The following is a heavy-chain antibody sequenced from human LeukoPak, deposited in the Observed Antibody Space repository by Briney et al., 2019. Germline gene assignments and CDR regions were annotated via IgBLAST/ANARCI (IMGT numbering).Heavy chain of an antibody. V-gene: IGHV3-23*01. J-gene: IGHJ4*02. CDR2: ISGSGGST. CDR3: AKAPGYSSSWFPHVGDS. CDR1: GFTFSSYA. D-gene: IGHD6-13*01. Sequence: GGSLRLSCAASGFTFSSYAMSWVRQARGKGLEWVSAISGSGGSTYYADSVKGRFTISRDNSKNTLYLQMNSLRAEDTAVYYCAKAPGYSSSWFPHVGDSWGQGTLVTVSS.